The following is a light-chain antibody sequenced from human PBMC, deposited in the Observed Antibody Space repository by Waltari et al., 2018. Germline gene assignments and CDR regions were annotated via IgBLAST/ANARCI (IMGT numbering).Light chain of an antibody. CDR1: QSVLRTSSNKNF. Sequence: DIVMTQSPDSLTLSLGERATISCKARQSVLRTSSNKNFLAWYQQKSGQPPKLRFYCASTRESGVPDRFSGSGSGTDFTLTISSLQSEDVAIDYCQQYYDSPITFGPGTKVDV. J-gene: IGKJ3*01. CDR3: QQYYDSPIT. V-gene: IGKV4-1*01. CDR2: CAS.